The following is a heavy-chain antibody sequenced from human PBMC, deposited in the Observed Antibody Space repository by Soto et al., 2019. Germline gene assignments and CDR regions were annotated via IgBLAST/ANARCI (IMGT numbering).Heavy chain of an antibody. J-gene: IGHJ4*02. D-gene: IGHD3-3*01. Sequence: QVQLQQWGAGLLKPSETLSLTCAVYGGSFSGYYWSWIRQPPGKGLEWIGEINHSGSTNYNLSLKSRVTISVDTSKSQFSLKLSSVTAADTAVYYCARGRKRYYDFWSGSGTRTYYFDYWGQGTLVTVSS. CDR3: ARGRKRYYDFWSGSGTRTYYFDY. V-gene: IGHV4-34*01. CDR2: INHSGST. CDR1: GGSFSGYY.